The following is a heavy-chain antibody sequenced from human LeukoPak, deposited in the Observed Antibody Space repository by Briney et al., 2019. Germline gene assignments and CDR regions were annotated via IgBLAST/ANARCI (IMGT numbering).Heavy chain of an antibody. CDR1: GGSISSSSYY. D-gene: IGHD1-7*01. J-gene: IGHJ4*02. CDR2: IYYSGST. Sequence: SETLSLTCTVSGGSISSSSYYWGWIRRPPGKGLEWIGSIYYSGSTYYNPSLKSRVTISVDTSKNQFSLKLSSVTAADTAVYYCARVEGMELHYWGQGTLVTVSS. CDR3: ARVEGMELHY. V-gene: IGHV4-39*07.